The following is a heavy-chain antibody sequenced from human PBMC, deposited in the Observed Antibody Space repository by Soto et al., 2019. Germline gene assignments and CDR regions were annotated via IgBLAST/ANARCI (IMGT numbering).Heavy chain of an antibody. CDR1: GFTFSSYA. J-gene: IGHJ4*02. D-gene: IGHD6-13*01. CDR2: ISGSGGST. CDR3: AKGADGSSWDGGYY. V-gene: IGHV3-23*01. Sequence: PGVSLRLSCSASGFTFSSYAMSWVRQAPGKGLEWVSAISGSGGSTYYADSVKGRFTISRDNSKNTLYLQMNSLRAEDTAVYYCAKGADGSSWDGGYYWCQGTLVTVSS.